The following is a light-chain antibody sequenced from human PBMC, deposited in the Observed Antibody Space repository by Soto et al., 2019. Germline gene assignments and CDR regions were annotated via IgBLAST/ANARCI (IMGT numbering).Light chain of an antibody. V-gene: IGLV2-8*01. CDR1: SSDIGAYNY. Sequence: QSALAQPPSASGSPGQSVTISCTGTSSDIGAYNYVSWYQQYPGNAPKLIIYDVNQRPSGVPDRFSGSKSGNTASLTVSGLQAEDEAVYYCNSFAGGAHVVFGGGTKLTVL. J-gene: IGLJ2*01. CDR2: DVN. CDR3: NSFAGGAHVV.